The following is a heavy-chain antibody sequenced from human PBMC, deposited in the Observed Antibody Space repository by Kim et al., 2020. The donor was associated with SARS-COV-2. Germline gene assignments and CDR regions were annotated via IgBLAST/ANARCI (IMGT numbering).Heavy chain of an antibody. V-gene: IGHV1-46*01. CDR2: INPSGGST. CDR1: GYTFTSYY. D-gene: IGHD3-9*01. CDR3: ARGAYYDILTGYYGFDP. J-gene: IGHJ5*02. Sequence: ASVKVSCKASGYTFTSYYMHWVRQAPGQGLEWMGIINPSGGSTSYAQKFQGRVTMTRDTSTSTVYMELSSLRSEDTAVYYCARGAYYDILTGYYGFDPWGQGTLVTVSS.